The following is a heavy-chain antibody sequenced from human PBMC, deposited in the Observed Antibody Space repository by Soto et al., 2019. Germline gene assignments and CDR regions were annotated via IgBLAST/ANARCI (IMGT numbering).Heavy chain of an antibody. CDR1: GGSINSGGYY. Sequence: SETLSLTCNVSGGSINSGGYYWGWIRQPPGKGLEWIGYIHYRGRTSYNPSLESRASISLDTSGHHFSLKLTSVTVADTAVYYCARCRDAFGFDSWGQGTLVTVSS. D-gene: IGHD2-15*01. CDR3: ARCRDAFGFDS. CDR2: IHYRGRT. V-gene: IGHV4-31*03. J-gene: IGHJ4*02.